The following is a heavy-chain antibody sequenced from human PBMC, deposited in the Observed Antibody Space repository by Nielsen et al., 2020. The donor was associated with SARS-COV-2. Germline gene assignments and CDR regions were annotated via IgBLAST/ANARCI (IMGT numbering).Heavy chain of an antibody. CDR3: ARVGGYSGYDFYYYYYGMDV. Sequence: SETLSLTCTVSGSSISSYYWSWIRQPPGKGLEWIGYIYYSGSTNYNPSLKSRVTISVDTSKNQFSLKLSSVTAADTAVYYCARVGGYSGYDFYYYYYGMDVWGQGTTVTVSS. J-gene: IGHJ6*02. CDR2: IYYSGST. D-gene: IGHD5-12*01. V-gene: IGHV4-59*01. CDR1: GSSISSYY.